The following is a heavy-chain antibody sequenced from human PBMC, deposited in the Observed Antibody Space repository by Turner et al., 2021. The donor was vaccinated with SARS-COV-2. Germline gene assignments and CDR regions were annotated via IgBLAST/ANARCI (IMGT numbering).Heavy chain of an antibody. CDR1: GFTFSSYS. CDR3: ARDLGSIAVAN. V-gene: IGHV3-48*01. D-gene: IGHD6-19*01. CDR2: ISSSSSTT. Sequence: EVQLVESGGGFVQPGGSLRLSCAASGFTFSSYSMNWVRQAPGKGLELVSYISSSSSTTYYADSVKGRFTISRDNAKNSLYLQMNSLRAEDTAVYYCARDLGSIAVANWGQGTLVTVSS. J-gene: IGHJ4*02.